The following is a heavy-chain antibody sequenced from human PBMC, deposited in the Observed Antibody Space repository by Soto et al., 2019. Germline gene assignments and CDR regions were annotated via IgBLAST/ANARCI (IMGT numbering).Heavy chain of an antibody. CDR3: ARTYCSSTSCYYFDY. Sequence: PGESLKISCKGSGYSFTSYWIGWVRQMPGKGLEWMGIIYPGDSDTRYSPSFQGQVTISADKSISTAYLQWSSLKASDTAMSYCARTYCSSTSCYYFDYWGQGTLVTVSS. J-gene: IGHJ4*02. D-gene: IGHD2-2*01. CDR2: IYPGDSDT. V-gene: IGHV5-51*01. CDR1: GYSFTSYW.